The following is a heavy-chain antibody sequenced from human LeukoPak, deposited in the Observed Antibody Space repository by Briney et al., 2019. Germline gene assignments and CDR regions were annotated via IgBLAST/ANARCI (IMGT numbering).Heavy chain of an antibody. CDR2: MNPNSGNT. D-gene: IGHD3-10*01. J-gene: IGHJ5*02. V-gene: IGHV1-8*01. CDR1: GYTFTSYD. Sequence: ASVKVSCKASGYTFTSYDINWVRQATGQGLEGMGWMNPNSGNTGYAQKFQGRVTMTRNTSISTAYMELSSLRSEDTAVYYCARARSGSYYNNWFDPWGQGTLVTVSS. CDR3: ARARSGSYYNNWFDP.